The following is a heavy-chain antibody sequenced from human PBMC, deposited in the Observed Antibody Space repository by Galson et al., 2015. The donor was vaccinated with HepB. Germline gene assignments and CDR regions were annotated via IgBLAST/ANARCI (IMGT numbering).Heavy chain of an antibody. CDR3: ARGYGSGSYYYHY. CDR1: GGSFNSYA. V-gene: IGHV1-69*13. J-gene: IGHJ4*02. D-gene: IGHD3-10*01. CDR2: IIPIFGRA. Sequence: SVKVSCKASGGSFNSYAISWVRQAPGQGLEWMGGIIPIFGRANYAQKFQGRATITADEATSTAYMELSRLRSEDTAVYYCARGYGSGSYYYHYWGQGTLVIVSS.